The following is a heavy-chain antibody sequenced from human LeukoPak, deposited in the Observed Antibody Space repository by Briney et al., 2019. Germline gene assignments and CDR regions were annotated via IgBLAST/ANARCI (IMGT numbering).Heavy chain of an antibody. J-gene: IGHJ4*02. D-gene: IGHD3-9*01. Sequence: GGALRLSCAASGFTFSSYAMNWVRQAPGKGLEWVAGISSGDRTFHAESVKGRFTISRDKSKDTLYLQMNSLRAEDTAVYYCAKDATASPYFHWFDNWGQGTQVIVSS. CDR2: ISSGDRT. V-gene: IGHV3-23*01. CDR3: AKDATASPYFHWFDN. CDR1: GFTFSSYA.